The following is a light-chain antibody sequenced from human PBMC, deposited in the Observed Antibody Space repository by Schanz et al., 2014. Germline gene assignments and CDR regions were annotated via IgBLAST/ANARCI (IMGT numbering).Light chain of an antibody. CDR1: QSVSSNY. CDR2: DAS. Sequence: EIVLTQSPGTLSLSPGERATFSCRASQSVSSNYLTWYQQKPGQAPRLLIYDASNRATGIPARFSGSGSGTDFTLTISSLEPEDFAVYYCQQRSNWPPGFTFGGGTKVEIK. V-gene: IGKV3-11*01. CDR3: QQRSNWPPGFT. J-gene: IGKJ4*01.